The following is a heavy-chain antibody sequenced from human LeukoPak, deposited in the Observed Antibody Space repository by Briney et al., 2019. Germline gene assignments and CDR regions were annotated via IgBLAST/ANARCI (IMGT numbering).Heavy chain of an antibody. D-gene: IGHD3-10*01. CDR3: ARYGSGSYGHYYFDY. CDR1: GYTFTCYY. J-gene: IGHJ4*02. CDR2: INPNSGGT. V-gene: IGHV1-2*06. Sequence: ASVKVSCKASGYTFTCYYMHWVRQAPGQGLEWMGRINPNSGGTNYAQKFQGRVTMTRDTSISTAYMELSRLRSDDTAVYYCARYGSGSYGHYYFDYWGQGTLVTVSS.